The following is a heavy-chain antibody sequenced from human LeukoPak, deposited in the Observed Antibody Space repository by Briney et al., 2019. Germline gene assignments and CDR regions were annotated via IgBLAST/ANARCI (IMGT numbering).Heavy chain of an antibody. CDR2: IIPILGIA. D-gene: IGHD3-3*01. J-gene: IGHJ6*03. CDR1: GGTFSSYA. CDR3: ARGSTIFGVAPSGYYYYYYMDV. V-gene: IGHV1-69*04. Sequence: SVKVSCKASGGTFSSYAISWVRQAPGQGLEWMGRIIPILGIANYAQKFQGRVTITADKSTSTAYMELSSLRSEDTAVYYCARGSTIFGVAPSGYYYYYYMDVWGKGTTVTVSS.